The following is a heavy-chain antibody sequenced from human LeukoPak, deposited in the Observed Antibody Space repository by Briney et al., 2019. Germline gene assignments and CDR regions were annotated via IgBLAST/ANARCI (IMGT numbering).Heavy chain of an antibody. D-gene: IGHD5-18*01. V-gene: IGHV1-2*02. CDR1: GYTFTGYY. J-gene: IGHJ6*03. Sequence: GASVKVSCKASGYTFTGYYMYCVRQAPGQGLDWMGWINPKSGGTNYAQKFQGRVTMTRDTSISTAYMELRRLRSDDTAVYYCARGHRYGFLSGDHYYYYMDVWGKGTSVTISS. CDR2: INPKSGGT. CDR3: ARGHRYGFLSGDHYYYYMDV.